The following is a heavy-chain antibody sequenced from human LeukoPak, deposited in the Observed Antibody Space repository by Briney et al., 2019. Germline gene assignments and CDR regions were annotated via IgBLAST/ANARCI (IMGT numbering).Heavy chain of an antibody. CDR1: GFTFDDYG. J-gene: IGHJ3*02. Sequence: GGSLRLSCAASGFTFDDYGMSWVRQAPGKGLEWVSGINWNGGSTGYADSVKGRFTVSRDNAKNSLYLQMNSLRAEDTALYYCAKDMSPLGDYGDAFDIWGQGTMVTVSS. V-gene: IGHV3-20*04. CDR3: AKDMSPLGDYGDAFDI. D-gene: IGHD4-17*01. CDR2: INWNGGST.